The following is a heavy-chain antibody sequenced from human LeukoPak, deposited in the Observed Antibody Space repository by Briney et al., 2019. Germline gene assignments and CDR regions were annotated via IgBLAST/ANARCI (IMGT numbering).Heavy chain of an antibody. D-gene: IGHD2-2*01. Sequence: SETLSLTCTVSGGSISSYYWSWIRQPAGKGLEWTGRIYTSGSTNYNPSLKSRVTMSVDTSKNQFSLKLSSVTAADTAVYYCARDMNVVVPAAIGDWFDPWGQRTLVTVSS. CDR2: IYTSGST. CDR3: ARDMNVVVPAAIGDWFDP. J-gene: IGHJ5*02. CDR1: GGSISSYY. V-gene: IGHV4-4*07.